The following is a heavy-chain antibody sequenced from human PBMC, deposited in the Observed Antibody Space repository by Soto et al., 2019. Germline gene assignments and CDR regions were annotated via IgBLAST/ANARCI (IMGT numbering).Heavy chain of an antibody. V-gene: IGHV1-18*01. CDR2: ISAYNGNT. CDR1: GYTFTSYG. J-gene: IGHJ4*02. Sequence: QVQLVQSGAEVKKPGASVKVSCKASGYTFTSYGISWVRQAPGQGLEWMGWISAYNGNTNYAQKLQGRVTLTTDTAPSTAFMELRSPRSEAPAVYYCSGYQGYSYGAFYFDYWGQGTLVTVSS. D-gene: IGHD5-18*01. CDR3: SGYQGYSYGAFYFDY.